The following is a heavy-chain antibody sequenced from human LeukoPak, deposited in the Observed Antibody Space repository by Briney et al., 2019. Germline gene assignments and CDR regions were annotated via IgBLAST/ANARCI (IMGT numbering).Heavy chain of an antibody. D-gene: IGHD5-18*01. V-gene: IGHV5-51*01. J-gene: IGHJ6*04. Sequence: GESLKISCKGSGYTFTSHWIAWVRQMPGKGLEWMGIIYPGDSDTRYSPSFQGQVTISADKSINTAYLQWSSLKASDTAMYYCARRGDTALVRAMDVWGKGTMVTVSS. CDR2: IYPGDSDT. CDR1: GYTFTSHW. CDR3: ARRGDTALVRAMDV.